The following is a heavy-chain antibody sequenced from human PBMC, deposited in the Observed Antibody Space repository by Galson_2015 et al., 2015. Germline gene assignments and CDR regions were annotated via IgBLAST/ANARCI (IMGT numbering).Heavy chain of an antibody. D-gene: IGHD3-16*01. CDR2: TNSDGTDK. CDR3: ARDPLWDRTVGFDY. Sequence: SLRLSCAAFGFTFSSDWMHWVRQAPGKGLVWVSRTNSDGTDKTYADSVKGRFTISRDNAKNTLYLQMNSLRAEDTAVYYCARDPLWDRTVGFDYWGQGTLVTVSS. V-gene: IGHV3-74*01. J-gene: IGHJ4*02. CDR1: GFTFSSDW.